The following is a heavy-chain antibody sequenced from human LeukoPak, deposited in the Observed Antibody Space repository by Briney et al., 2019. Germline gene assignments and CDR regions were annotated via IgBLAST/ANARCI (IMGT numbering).Heavy chain of an antibody. CDR2: IYHSRST. D-gene: IGHD3-10*01. J-gene: IGHJ4*02. V-gene: IGHV4-38-2*01. Sequence: SETLSLTCAVSGYSISSGYYWGWMRQPPGKGLEWIGSIYHSRSTYYNPSLKSRVTISVDTSKNQFSLKLSSVTAADTAVYYCARGGSGSYYDYYFDYWGQGTLVTVSS. CDR3: ARGGSGSYYDYYFDY. CDR1: GYSISSGYY.